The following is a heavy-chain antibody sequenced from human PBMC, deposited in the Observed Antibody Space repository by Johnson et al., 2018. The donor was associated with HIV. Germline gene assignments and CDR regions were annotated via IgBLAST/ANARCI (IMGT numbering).Heavy chain of an antibody. J-gene: IGHJ3*02. CDR1: GFTFSDYY. CDR3: AKGPLVDFWSGEAFEI. Sequence: VQLVESGGGVVQPGRSLRLSCAASGFTFSDYYMSWIRQAPGKGLEWVSYISSSGSTIYYADSVKGRFTISRDNSKNTLYLQMNRLRTEDTAVFYCAKGPLVDFWSGEAFEIWGHGTMVTVSS. V-gene: IGHV3-11*04. D-gene: IGHD3-3*01. CDR2: ISSSGSTI.